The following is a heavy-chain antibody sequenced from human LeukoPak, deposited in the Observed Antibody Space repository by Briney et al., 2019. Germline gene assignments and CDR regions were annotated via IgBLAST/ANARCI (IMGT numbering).Heavy chain of an antibody. CDR1: GFTFSSYY. J-gene: IGHJ4*02. D-gene: IGHD6-13*01. V-gene: IGHV4-59*01. CDR2: IYYSGST. Sequence: GSLRLSCAASGFTFSSYYWSWIRQPPGKGLEWIGYIYYSGSTNYNPSLKSRVTISVDTSKNQFSLKLSSVTAADTAVYYCARAYYSSSWYYFDYWGQGTLVTVSS. CDR3: ARAYYSSSWYYFDY.